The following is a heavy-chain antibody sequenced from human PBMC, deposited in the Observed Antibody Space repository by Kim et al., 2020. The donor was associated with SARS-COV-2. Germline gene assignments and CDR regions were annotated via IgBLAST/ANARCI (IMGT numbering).Heavy chain of an antibody. CDR2: IYSGGST. CDR1: GFTVSSNY. J-gene: IGHJ6*02. Sequence: GGSLRLSCAASGFTVSSNYMSWVRQAPGKGLEWVSVIYSGGSTYYADSVKGRFTISRDNSKNTLYLQMNSLRAEDTAVYYCAREMMGNPPSYGMDVWGQGTTVTVSS. V-gene: IGHV3-53*01. D-gene: IGHD3-16*01. CDR3: AREMMGNPPSYGMDV.